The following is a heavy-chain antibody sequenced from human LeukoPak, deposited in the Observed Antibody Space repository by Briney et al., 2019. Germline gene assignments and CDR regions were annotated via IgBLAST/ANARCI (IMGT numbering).Heavy chain of an antibody. CDR3: ARGRTSSTSCYIS. CDR2: ISSSSSYI. D-gene: IGHD2-2*02. V-gene: IGHV3-21*01. CDR1: GFTFSSYS. J-gene: IGHJ4*02. Sequence: KAGGSLRLSCAVSGFTFSSYSMNWVRQAPGKGPEWVSSISSSSSYIYYADSVKGRFTISRDNAKNSLYLQMNSLRAEDTAVYYCARGRTSSTSCYISWGQGTLVTVSS.